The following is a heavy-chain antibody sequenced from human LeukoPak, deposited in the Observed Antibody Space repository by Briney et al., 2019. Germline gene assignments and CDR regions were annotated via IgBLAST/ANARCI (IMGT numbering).Heavy chain of an antibody. CDR1: GYTFTGYY. CDR3: ARIQSHNWYSSSNDAFDI. CDR2: INPNSGGT. Sequence: ASVKVSCKASGYTFTGYYMHWVRQAPGQGLEWMGWINPNSGGTNYAQKFQGRVTMTRDTSISTAYMELSRLRSDDTAVYYCARIQSHNWYSSSNDAFDIWGQGTMVTVSS. V-gene: IGHV1-2*02. J-gene: IGHJ3*02. D-gene: IGHD6-13*01.